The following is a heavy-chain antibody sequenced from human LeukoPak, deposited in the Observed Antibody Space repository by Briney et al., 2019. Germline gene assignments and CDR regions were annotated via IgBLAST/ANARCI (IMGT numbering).Heavy chain of an antibody. V-gene: IGHV1-2*02. Sequence: GASVKVSCKASGYTFTGYYMHWVRQAPGQGLEWMGWINPNSGGTHYAQKFQGRVTMTSDTSISTAYMELSSLRSDDTALYYCARVPYGDPPSDYWGQGTLVTVSS. CDR2: INPNSGGT. J-gene: IGHJ4*02. D-gene: IGHD4-17*01. CDR1: GYTFTGYY. CDR3: ARVPYGDPPSDY.